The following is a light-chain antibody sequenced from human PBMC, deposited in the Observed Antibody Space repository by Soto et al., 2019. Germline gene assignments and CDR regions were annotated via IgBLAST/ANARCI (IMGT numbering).Light chain of an antibody. V-gene: IGKV3-15*01. J-gene: IGKJ2*01. CDR3: QQYNNWPPYT. CDR1: QGVGSG. Sequence: EIVMTQSPATLSVSPGERATLSCRASQGVGSGLAWYQQKPGQAPSLLIFGASTRATGIPARFSGSGSGTEFTLTISSLQSEDFAVYYCQQYNNWPPYTFGQGTKLEIK. CDR2: GAS.